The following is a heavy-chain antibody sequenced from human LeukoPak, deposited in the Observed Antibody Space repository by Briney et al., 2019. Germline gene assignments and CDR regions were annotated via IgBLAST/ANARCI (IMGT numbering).Heavy chain of an antibody. V-gene: IGHV3-23*01. D-gene: IGHD6-6*01. CDR1: GFTFSSYA. J-gene: IGHJ4*02. Sequence: QTGGSLRLSCAASGFTFSSYAMSWVRQAPGKGLEWVSAISGGGGSTYYADSVKGRFTISRDNSKNTLYLQMNSLRAEDTAIYYCAKDNPMYSSSSDFWGQGTLVTVSS. CDR2: ISGGGGST. CDR3: AKDNPMYSSSSDF.